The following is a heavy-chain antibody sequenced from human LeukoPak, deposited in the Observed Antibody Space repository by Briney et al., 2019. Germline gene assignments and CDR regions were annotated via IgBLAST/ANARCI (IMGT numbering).Heavy chain of an antibody. CDR1: GFTFSNYG. CDR3: AKQHAATGGYFDY. V-gene: IGHV3-30*02. J-gene: IGHJ4*02. Sequence: GGSLRLSCAASGFTFSNYGMHWVRQAPGKGLEWVALIRFDGSHKYYADSVKGRFTISRDNSKYTLYLQMNSLRAEDTAVYYCAKQHAATGGYFDYWGQGTLVTVSS. D-gene: IGHD3-10*01. CDR2: IRFDGSHK.